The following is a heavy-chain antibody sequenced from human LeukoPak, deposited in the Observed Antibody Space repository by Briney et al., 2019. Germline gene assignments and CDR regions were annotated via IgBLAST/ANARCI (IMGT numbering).Heavy chain of an antibody. Sequence: SETLSLTCTVSGGSISSYYWSWIRQPPGKGLEWIGYIYYSGSTNYNPSLKSRVTMSVDTSKNHFSLNLSSMTAADTAVYYCARRCVTGDCYKFWGQGILVTVSS. V-gene: IGHV4-59*08. CDR3: ARRCVTGDCYKF. D-gene: IGHD2-21*02. CDR1: GGSISSYY. J-gene: IGHJ4*02. CDR2: IYYSGST.